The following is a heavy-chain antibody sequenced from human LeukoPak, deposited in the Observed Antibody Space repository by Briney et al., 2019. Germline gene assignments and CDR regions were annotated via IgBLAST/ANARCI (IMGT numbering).Heavy chain of an antibody. Sequence: VASVKVSCKASGYTSTSYGISWVRQAPGQGLEWMGWISAYNGNTNYAQKLQGRVTMTTDTSTSTAYMELRSLRSDDTAVYYCARDFDVTDSPSFDYWGQGTLVTVSS. J-gene: IGHJ4*02. V-gene: IGHV1-18*01. CDR2: ISAYNGNT. CDR1: GYTSTSYG. D-gene: IGHD2-21*01. CDR3: ARDFDVTDSPSFDY.